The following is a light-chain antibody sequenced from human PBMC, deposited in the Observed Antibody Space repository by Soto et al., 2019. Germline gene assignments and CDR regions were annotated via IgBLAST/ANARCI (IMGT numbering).Light chain of an antibody. J-gene: IGKJ1*01. CDR2: GAS. Sequence: EIVMTQSPATLSVSPGERATLSCRASQSVATNLAWYQQNPGQPPRLLIYGASTRATGIPARFSGSGSGTEFTLTISSLQSVDFAVYSCQQYNNWPWTFGQGTKVDIK. CDR3: QQYNNWPWT. CDR1: QSVATN. V-gene: IGKV3-15*01.